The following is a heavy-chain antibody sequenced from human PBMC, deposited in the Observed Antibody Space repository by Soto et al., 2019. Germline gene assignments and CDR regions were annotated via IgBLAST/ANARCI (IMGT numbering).Heavy chain of an antibody. J-gene: IGHJ6*02. V-gene: IGHV1-69*13. CDR1: GYTFTSYG. D-gene: IGHD1-26*01. CDR2: IIPIFGTA. CDR3: ASGVGATGSTYYYYYGMDV. Sequence: SVKVSCKASGYTFTSYGISWVRQAPGQGLEWMGGIIPIFGTANYAQKFQGRVTITADESTSTAYMELSSLRSEDTAVYYCASGVGATGSTYYYYYGMDVWGQGTTVTVSS.